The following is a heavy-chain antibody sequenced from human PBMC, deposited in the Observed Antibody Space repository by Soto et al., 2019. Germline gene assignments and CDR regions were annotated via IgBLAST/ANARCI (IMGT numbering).Heavy chain of an antibody. CDR3: VSDRGYGHASVPYA. CDR2: ISYDGGLQ. Sequence: QAQLVESGGGVVQPGRSLRLSCAASGFTFSSYGMHWVRQAPGTGLEWVAVISYDGGLQHYADSVKGRFTISRDNSKNTALLQRNSLIAEATAVYYCVSDRGYGHASVPYAWGQGTLVSVSS. D-gene: IGHD5-18*01. V-gene: IGHV3-30*03. CDR1: GFTFSSYG. J-gene: IGHJ1*01.